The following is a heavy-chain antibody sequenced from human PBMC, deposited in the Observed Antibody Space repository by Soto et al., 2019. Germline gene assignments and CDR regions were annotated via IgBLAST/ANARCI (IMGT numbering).Heavy chain of an antibody. CDR3: ATSFGSGSRALDY. J-gene: IGHJ4*02. V-gene: IGHV1-69*02. Sequence: GASVKVSCKASGDTFNFYTINWVRQAPGLGLEWMGRFNPILSFSNSALKFQGRVTLTADKSTSTAYMVLSSLRSEDTAIYYCATSFGSGSRALDYWGQGALVPVSS. CDR1: GDTFNFYT. CDR2: FNPILSFS. D-gene: IGHD3-10*01.